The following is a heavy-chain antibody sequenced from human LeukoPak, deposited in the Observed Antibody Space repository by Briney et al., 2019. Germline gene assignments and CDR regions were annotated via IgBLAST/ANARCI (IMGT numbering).Heavy chain of an antibody. CDR3: ARGVRGDCRSTSCYVLYYYYYMDV. J-gene: IGHJ6*03. CDR2: VSYDGYKK. V-gene: IGHV3-30-3*01. Sequence: PGGSLRLSCAASGFTFTKYWMTWVRQAPGKGLEWVGLVSYDGYKKYYADSVRGRFTISRDFYSDTLYLEMNSLRLEDTAIYYCARGVRGDCRSTSCYVLYYYYYMDVWGEGTSVTVSS. D-gene: IGHD2-2*01. CDR1: GFTFTKYW.